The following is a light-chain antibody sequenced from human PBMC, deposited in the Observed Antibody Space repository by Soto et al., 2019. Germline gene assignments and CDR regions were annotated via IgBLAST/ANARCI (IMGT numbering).Light chain of an antibody. CDR1: QSVSSNY. Sequence: ELVLTQSPGTLSLSLGDRATLSCRASQSVSSNYLAWYQQKPGQAPRLLIYGTSSRATGIPDMFSGSGSGTDFTLSISRLEPEDFAVYYCQQYGNGNSPRYSFGQGTRLEIK. CDR3: QQYGNGNSPRYS. J-gene: IGKJ2*03. CDR2: GTS. V-gene: IGKV3-20*01.